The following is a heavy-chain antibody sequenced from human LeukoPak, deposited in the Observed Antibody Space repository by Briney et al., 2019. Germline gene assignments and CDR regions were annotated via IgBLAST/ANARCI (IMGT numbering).Heavy chain of an antibody. V-gene: IGHV1-2*02. CDR1: GYTFTGYY. J-gene: IGHJ3*02. CDR2: INPNSGGA. CDR3: ARLVGSWDAFDI. Sequence: ASVKVSCKASGYTFTGYYMHWVRQAPGQGLEWMGWINPNSGGANYAQKFQGRVTMTRDTSISTAYMELSRPRSDDTAVYYCARLVGSWDAFDIWGQGTMVTVSS. D-gene: IGHD1-26*01.